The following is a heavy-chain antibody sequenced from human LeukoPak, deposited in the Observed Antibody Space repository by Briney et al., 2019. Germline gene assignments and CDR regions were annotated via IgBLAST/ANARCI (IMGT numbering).Heavy chain of an antibody. Sequence: SETLSLTCNVSSGSISTYYWNWIRQPPGKGLEWIGYIYNSGTTNYNPSLKSRVTISVHTSKNQFSLNLRSVTAADTAVYYCARTSLAGKRNDAFDIWGQGTMVTVSS. CDR2: IYNSGTT. CDR3: ARTSLAGKRNDAFDI. J-gene: IGHJ3*02. D-gene: IGHD6-13*01. V-gene: IGHV4-59*01. CDR1: SGSISTYY.